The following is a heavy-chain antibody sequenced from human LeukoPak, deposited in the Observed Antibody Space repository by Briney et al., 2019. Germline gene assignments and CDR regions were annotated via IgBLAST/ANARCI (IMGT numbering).Heavy chain of an antibody. Sequence: SDTLSLTCTVSGGSISSYYWSWIRQPPGKGLEWIGYIYTSGSTNYNPSLKSRVTISVDTSKNQFSLKLSSVTAADTAVYYCARSRRDLSVDYWGQGTLVTVSS. CDR3: ARSRRDLSVDY. CDR1: GGSISSYY. V-gene: IGHV4-4*09. CDR2: IYTSGST. D-gene: IGHD3/OR15-3a*01. J-gene: IGHJ4*02.